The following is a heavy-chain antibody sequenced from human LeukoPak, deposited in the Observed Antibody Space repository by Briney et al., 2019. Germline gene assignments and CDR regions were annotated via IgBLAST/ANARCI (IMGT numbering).Heavy chain of an antibody. CDR1: GFTFSSYA. Sequence: GGSLRLSCAASGFTFSSYAMSWVRQAPGKGLEWVSAISGSGGSTYYADSVKGRFTISRDNAKNTLYLQLNSLRVEDTATYFCARDLGDGTPFDYWGQGTLVTASS. CDR2: ISGSGGST. J-gene: IGHJ4*02. V-gene: IGHV3-23*01. D-gene: IGHD1-7*01. CDR3: ARDLGDGTPFDY.